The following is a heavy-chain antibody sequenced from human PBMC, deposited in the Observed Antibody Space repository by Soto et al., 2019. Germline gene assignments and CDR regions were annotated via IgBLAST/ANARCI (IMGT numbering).Heavy chain of an antibody. CDR1: GLTVSSHA. V-gene: IGHV3-23*01. CDR2: VTADGGT. D-gene: IGHD2-15*01. J-gene: IGHJ3*02. CDR3: APHVSCSGGSCQYDAFAI. Sequence: EVQVLESGGGLVQPGGSLRLSCEGSGLTVSSHAMTWIRQAPGKGPEWVSTVTADGGTYYADSVKGGFAMSRDTSENTLYLQMNSLGAEDTAAYYCAPHVSCSGGSCQYDAFAIRGQGTMVTVSS.